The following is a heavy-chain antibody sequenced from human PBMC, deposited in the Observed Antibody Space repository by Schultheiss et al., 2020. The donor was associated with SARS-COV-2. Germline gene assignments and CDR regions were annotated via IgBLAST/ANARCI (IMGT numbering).Heavy chain of an antibody. CDR2: IIPIFGTA. CDR1: GGTFSSYA. Sequence: PVKVSCKASGGTFSSYAISWVRQAPGQGLEWMGGIIPIFGTANYAQKFQGRVTITADESTSTAYMELSSLRSEDTAVYYCARAGNTLSMFGELYHYYYMDVWGKGTTVTVSS. J-gene: IGHJ6*03. V-gene: IGHV1-69*13. CDR3: ARAGNTLSMFGELYHYYYMDV. D-gene: IGHD3-10*02.